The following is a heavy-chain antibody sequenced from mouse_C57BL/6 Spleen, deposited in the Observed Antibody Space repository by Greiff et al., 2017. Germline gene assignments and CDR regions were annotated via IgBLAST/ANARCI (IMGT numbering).Heavy chain of an antibody. CDR1: GFNIKDDY. Sequence: VQLVESGAELVRPGASVKLSCTASGFNIKDDYMHWVKQRPEQGLEWIGWIDPENGDTEYASKFQGKATITADTSSNTAYLQLSSLTSEDTAVYYCTMGYDGYYGYWGQGTTLTVSS. CDR2: IDPENGDT. J-gene: IGHJ2*01. CDR3: TMGYDGYYGY. D-gene: IGHD2-3*01. V-gene: IGHV14-4*01.